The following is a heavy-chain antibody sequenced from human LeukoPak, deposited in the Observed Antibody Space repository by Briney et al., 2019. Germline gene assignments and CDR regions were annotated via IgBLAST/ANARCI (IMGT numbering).Heavy chain of an antibody. V-gene: IGHV3-30*02. CDR1: DFTFSDYG. CDR3: AKAGYSTSWYYLDF. CDR2: IRFDGGNE. J-gene: IGHJ4*02. D-gene: IGHD6-13*01. Sequence: PGGSLRLSCAASDFTFSDYGTHWVRQAPGKGLEWVAFIRFDGGNEIYGDSVKGRFTISRDDSKDTLYLQMNSLSAEDTAVYFCAKAGYSTSWYYLDFWGQGTLVTVSS.